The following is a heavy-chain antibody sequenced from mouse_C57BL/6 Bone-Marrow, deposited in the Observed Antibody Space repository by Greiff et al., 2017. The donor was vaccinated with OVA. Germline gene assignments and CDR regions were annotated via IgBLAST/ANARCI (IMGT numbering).Heavy chain of an antibody. CDR3: ARSCDYYCWYFDV. V-gene: IGHV1-64*01. Sequence: QVQLKQPGAELVKPGASVKLSCKASGYTFTSYWMHWVKQRPGQGLEWIGMIHPNSGSTNYNEKFKSKATLTVDKSSSTAYMQLSSLTSEDAAVYYCARSCDYYCWYFDVCGTGTTVTVAS. J-gene: IGHJ1*03. CDR2: IHPNSGST. CDR1: GYTFTSYW. D-gene: IGHD1-1*01.